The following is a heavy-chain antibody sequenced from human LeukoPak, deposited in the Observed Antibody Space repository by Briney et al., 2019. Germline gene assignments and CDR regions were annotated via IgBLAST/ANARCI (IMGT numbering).Heavy chain of an antibody. CDR2: ISSSSSYI. V-gene: IGHV3-21*01. Sequence: GRSLRLSCAASGFTFSSYSMNWVRQAPGKGLEWVSSISSSSSYIYYAGSVKGRFTISRDNAKNSLYLQMNSLRAEDTAVYYCARDVITGTLRAFDIWGQGRMVTASS. CDR3: ARDVITGTLRAFDI. J-gene: IGHJ3*02. D-gene: IGHD1-7*01. CDR1: GFTFSSYS.